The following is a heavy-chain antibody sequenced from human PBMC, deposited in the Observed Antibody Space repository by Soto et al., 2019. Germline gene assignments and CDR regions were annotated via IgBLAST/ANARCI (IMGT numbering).Heavy chain of an antibody. CDR3: ARHSTPAYYDFWSGYLEYFQN. V-gene: IGHV4-39*01. CDR2: IYYSGST. CDR1: GGSVSSSSYY. J-gene: IGHJ1*01. D-gene: IGHD3-3*01. Sequence: SETLSLTCTVSGGSVSSSSYYWGWIRQPPGKGPEWIGSIYYSGSTYYKPSLKSRVTISVDTSKNQFSLKLSSVTAADTAVYYCARHSTPAYYDFWSGYLEYFQNWGQGTLVTVSS.